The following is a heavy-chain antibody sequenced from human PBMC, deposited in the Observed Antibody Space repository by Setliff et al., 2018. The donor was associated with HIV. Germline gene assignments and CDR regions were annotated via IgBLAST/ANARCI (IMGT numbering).Heavy chain of an antibody. CDR2: ISAYNGNT. V-gene: IGHV1-18*01. J-gene: IGHJ3*02. D-gene: IGHD3-16*01. CDR3: ARDRAPHRDYVWGPPGPDAFDI. Sequence: GASVKVSCKASGYTFTSYGISWVRQAPGQGLEWMGWISAYNGNTNYAQKLQGRVTMTTDTSTSTAYMELRSLRSDDTAVYYCARDRAPHRDYVWGPPGPDAFDIWGQGTMVT. CDR1: GYTFTSYG.